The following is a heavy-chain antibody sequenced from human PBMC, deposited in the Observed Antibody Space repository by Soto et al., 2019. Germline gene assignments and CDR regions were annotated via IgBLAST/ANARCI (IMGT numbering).Heavy chain of an antibody. CDR2: IWYDGSNK. Sequence: TGGSLRLSCAASGFTFSSYGMHWVRQAPGKGLEWVAVIWYDGSNKYYADSVKGRFTISRDNSKNTLYLQMNSLRAEDTAVYYCARDSQTYYYDSSGYLLDYWGQGTLVTVSS. CDR1: GFTFSSYG. D-gene: IGHD3-22*01. J-gene: IGHJ4*02. V-gene: IGHV3-33*01. CDR3: ARDSQTYYYDSSGYLLDY.